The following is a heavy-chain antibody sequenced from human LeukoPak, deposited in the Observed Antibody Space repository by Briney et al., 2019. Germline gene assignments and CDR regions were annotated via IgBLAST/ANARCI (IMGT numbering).Heavy chain of an antibody. CDR1: GGTFSSYA. D-gene: IGHD3-10*01. CDR3: ARSYGSGNNWFDP. J-gene: IGHJ5*02. Sequence: GASVKVSCKASGGTFSSYAISWVRQAPGQGLEWMGGIIPIFGTANYAQKFQGRVTITADKSTSTAYMELSSLRSEDTAVYYCARSYGSGNNWFDPWGQGTLVTVSS. CDR2: IIPIFGTA. V-gene: IGHV1-69*06.